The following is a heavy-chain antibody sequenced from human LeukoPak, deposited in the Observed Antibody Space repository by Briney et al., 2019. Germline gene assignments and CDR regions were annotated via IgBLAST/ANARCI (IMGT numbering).Heavy chain of an antibody. V-gene: IGHV3-23*01. J-gene: IGHJ4*02. CDR3: AKVGYGDLDH. CDR1: GFMFSSYA. Sequence: GGSVRLSRAASGFMFSSYAMTWVRQAPGKGLEWVSSISGSGEFTDYADSVKGRFTISRDNPENTVYLQMSSLRVDDTATYFCAKVGYGDLDHWGQGVLVPVSS. D-gene: IGHD4-17*01. CDR2: ISGSGEFT.